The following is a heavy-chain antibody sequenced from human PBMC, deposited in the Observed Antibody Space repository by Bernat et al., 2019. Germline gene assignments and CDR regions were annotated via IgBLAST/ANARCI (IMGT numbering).Heavy chain of an antibody. CDR3: ERDRILQGETDY. CDR1: GFTFSSYS. Sequence: EVQLVESGGGLVKPGGSLRLSCAASGFTFSSYSMNWVRQAPGKGLEWVSSISTSSSYKYYADSVKGRFTISRDNAKNSLYLQMNSLRAEDTAVYYWERDRILQGETDYWGQGTLVTVSS. V-gene: IGHV3-21*01. CDR2: ISTSSSYK. J-gene: IGHJ4*02. D-gene: IGHD3-10*01.